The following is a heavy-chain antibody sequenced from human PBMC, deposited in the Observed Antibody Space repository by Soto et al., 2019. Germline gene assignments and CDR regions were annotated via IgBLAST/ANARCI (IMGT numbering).Heavy chain of an antibody. Sequence: SETLSLTCAVSGGSISGSYYYWGWLRQSPGKGPEWIGSVFYTGFTSYNPSLESRVSVSVDTSKNQFSLKLSSVTAADTAVYYCARVYVTTGWFDPWGQGTLVTVSS. J-gene: IGHJ5*02. D-gene: IGHD4-17*01. CDR1: GGSISGSYYY. CDR2: VFYTGFT. V-gene: IGHV4-39*07. CDR3: ARVYVTTGWFDP.